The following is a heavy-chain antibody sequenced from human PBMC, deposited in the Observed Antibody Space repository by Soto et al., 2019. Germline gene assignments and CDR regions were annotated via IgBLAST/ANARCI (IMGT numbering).Heavy chain of an antibody. Sequence: QITLKESGPTLVKPTQTLTLTCTFSGFSLSTSGVGVGWIRQPPGKALEWLALIYWDDDKRYSPSLKSRLTITKDTSKNQVVLTMTNMDPVDTATYYCALTGHPYRSSWCPFDYWGQGTLVTVSS. D-gene: IGHD6-13*01. CDR3: ALTGHPYRSSWCPFDY. J-gene: IGHJ4*02. CDR1: GFSLSTSGVG. V-gene: IGHV2-5*02. CDR2: IYWDDDK.